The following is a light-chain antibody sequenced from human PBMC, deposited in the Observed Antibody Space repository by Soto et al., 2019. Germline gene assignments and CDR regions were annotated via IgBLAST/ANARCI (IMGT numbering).Light chain of an antibody. Sequence: EIVLTQSPGTLSLSPGERAPLSCRASQSVSSSYLAWYQQKPGQAPRLLIYGASSRATGIPDRFSGSGSGTDFTLTISRLEPEDFAVYYCQQYGSSLFTFGGGTKVDIK. CDR1: QSVSSSY. V-gene: IGKV3-20*01. CDR2: GAS. J-gene: IGKJ4*01. CDR3: QQYGSSLFT.